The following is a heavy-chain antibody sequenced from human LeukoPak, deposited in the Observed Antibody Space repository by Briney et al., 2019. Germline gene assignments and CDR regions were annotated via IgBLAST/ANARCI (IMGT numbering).Heavy chain of an antibody. Sequence: ASVKVSCKASGYTFTSYYIHWVRQAPGQGLEWMGIINPSGGSTSYAQKFQGRVTMTRDTSTSTVYMEVSSLRSEDTAVYYCTRDIEATVGAGVFDYWGQGTLVTVSS. V-gene: IGHV1-46*03. CDR3: TRDIEATVGAGVFDY. CDR1: GYTFTSYY. CDR2: INPSGGST. J-gene: IGHJ4*02. D-gene: IGHD1-26*01.